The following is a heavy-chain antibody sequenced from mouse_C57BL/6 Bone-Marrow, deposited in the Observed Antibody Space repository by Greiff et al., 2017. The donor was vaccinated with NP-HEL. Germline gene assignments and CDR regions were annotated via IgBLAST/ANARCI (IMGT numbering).Heavy chain of an antibody. Sequence: QVQLQQPGAELVKPGASVKLSCKASGYTFTSYWMHWVKQRPGQGLEWIGMIHPNSGSTNYNEKFKSKATLTVDKSSSTAYMQRSSLTSEDSAVYYCAVLFAYGGRGTRVTVSA. V-gene: IGHV1-64*01. CDR2: IHPNSGST. CDR3: AVLFAY. CDR1: GYTFTSYW. J-gene: IGHJ3*01.